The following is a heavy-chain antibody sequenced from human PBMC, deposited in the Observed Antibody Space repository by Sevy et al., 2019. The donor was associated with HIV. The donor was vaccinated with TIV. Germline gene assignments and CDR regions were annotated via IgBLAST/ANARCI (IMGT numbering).Heavy chain of an antibody. D-gene: IGHD2-2*01. CDR2: ISSSGSTI. Sequence: GGSLRLSCAASGFTFSSYEMNWVRQAPGKGLEWVSYISSSGSTIYYADSVKGRFNISRDNAKNSLYLQMNSLRAEDTAVYYCARSYCSSTSCNDAFDIWGQGTMVTVSS. CDR1: GFTFSSYE. J-gene: IGHJ3*02. V-gene: IGHV3-48*03. CDR3: ARSYCSSTSCNDAFDI.